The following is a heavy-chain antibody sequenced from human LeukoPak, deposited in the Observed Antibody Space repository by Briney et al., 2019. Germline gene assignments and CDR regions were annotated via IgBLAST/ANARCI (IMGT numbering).Heavy chain of an antibody. J-gene: IGHJ4*02. V-gene: IGHV3-23*01. D-gene: IGHD2-15*01. Sequence: GGSLRLSCTDSGFTFTTHAMPWVRQAPGKGLEWVSGLSGSASSTYYADSVKGRFTISRDNSKNTLYLQMNSLRAEDTAVYYCAKDALPHTYSYYFDFWGQGTLVTVSS. CDR1: GFTFTTHA. CDR2: LSGSASST. CDR3: AKDALPHTYSYYFDF.